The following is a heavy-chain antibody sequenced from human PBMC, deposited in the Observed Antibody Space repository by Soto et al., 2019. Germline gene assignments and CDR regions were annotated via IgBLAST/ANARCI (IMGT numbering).Heavy chain of an antibody. CDR1: GGYISSSSYY. D-gene: IGHD6-19*01. CDR3: ASRGGSGSYLDY. V-gene: IGHV4-39*01. Sequence: SETLSLTCTVSGGYISSSSYYWGCIRQPPGKGLEWIGSIYYSGSTYYNPSLKSRVTISVDTPTTQVYLQLSSVTAADTAGYYSASRGGSGSYLDYWGQGTLVSVS. CDR2: IYYSGST. J-gene: IGHJ4*02.